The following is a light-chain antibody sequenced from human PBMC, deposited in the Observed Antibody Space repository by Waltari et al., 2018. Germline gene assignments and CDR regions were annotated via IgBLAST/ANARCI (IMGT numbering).Light chain of an antibody. J-gene: IGKJ4*01. V-gene: IGKV3-20*01. CDR2: GSS. Sequence: EIVLTQSPGTLSLSPGERATIYCRASQSVASSYLGWYQQKPGQAPRLLIFGSSKRATGIPDRFSGSWSGTDFTLTINGVEPEDFAVYYCQHYGRSLTFGGGTKVEI. CDR1: QSVASSY. CDR3: QHYGRSLT.